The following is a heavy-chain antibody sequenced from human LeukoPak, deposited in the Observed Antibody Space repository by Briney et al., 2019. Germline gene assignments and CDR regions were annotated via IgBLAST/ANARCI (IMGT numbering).Heavy chain of an antibody. V-gene: IGHV2-5*02. CDR1: GFALSTSGVG. Sequence: KESGPTLVKPTQPLTLTCTFSGFALSTSGVGVGWIRQPPGKALEWLALIYWDDDKRYSASLKSRLTITKDTSKNQVVLTMTNMDPVYTATYYCTHSRRSLVDYWGQGALVTVSS. CDR3: THSRRSLVDY. CDR2: IYWDDDK. J-gene: IGHJ4*02.